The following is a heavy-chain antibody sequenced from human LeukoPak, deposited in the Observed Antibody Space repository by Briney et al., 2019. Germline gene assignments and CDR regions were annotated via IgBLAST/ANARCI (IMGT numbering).Heavy chain of an antibody. CDR3: AREGITIFGVATPFDY. J-gene: IGHJ4*02. Sequence: GGSLRLSCVASGFTFSNYWMSWVRQAPGKGLEWVANIKQDGSEKHYVDSVKGRFTISRDNAENSLYLQMNSLRAEDTAVYYCAREGITIFGVATPFDYWGQGTLVTVSS. D-gene: IGHD3-3*01. CDR2: IKQDGSEK. CDR1: GFTFSNYW. V-gene: IGHV3-7*01.